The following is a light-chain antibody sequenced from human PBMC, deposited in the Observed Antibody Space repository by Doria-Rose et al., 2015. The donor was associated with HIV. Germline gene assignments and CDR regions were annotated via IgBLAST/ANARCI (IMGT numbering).Light chain of an antibody. V-gene: IGKV3-20*01. CDR3: HQYGTSWT. J-gene: IGKJ1*01. Sequence: TQSPGTLFLSPGERATLSCRASQSFRSTYLAWYQQKPGQAPSLLIYDGSTRATGIPDRFSASGSGTDFTLTINRLEPEDFALYYCHQYGTSWTFGQGTKVEI. CDR2: DGS. CDR1: QSFRSTY.